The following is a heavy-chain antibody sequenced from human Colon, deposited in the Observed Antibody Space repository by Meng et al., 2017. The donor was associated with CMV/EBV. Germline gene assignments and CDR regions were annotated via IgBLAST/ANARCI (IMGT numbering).Heavy chain of an antibody. CDR2: INHSGST. J-gene: IGHJ4*02. CDR3: ASILFAAAAGGWGGY. V-gene: IGHV4-34*01. Sequence: QVQLQPWGEGLLKPSETLSLTCAVYGGSFSGYYWSWIRQPPGKGLEWIGEINHSGSTNYNPSLKSRVTISVDTSKNQFSLKLSSVTAADTAVYYCASILFAAAAGGWGGYWGQGTLVTVSS. D-gene: IGHD6-13*01. CDR1: GGSFSGYY.